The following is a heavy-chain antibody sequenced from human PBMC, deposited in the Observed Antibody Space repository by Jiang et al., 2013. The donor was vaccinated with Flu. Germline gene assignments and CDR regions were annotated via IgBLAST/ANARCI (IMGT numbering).Heavy chain of an antibody. CDR3: ARTGEYYDFWSGTSLNWFDP. J-gene: IGHJ5*02. CDR2: IYHSGST. V-gene: IGHV4-38-2*02. Sequence: VLLKPSETLSLTCTVSGYSISSGYYWGWIRQPPGKGLEWIGSIYHSGSTYYNPSLKSRVTISVDTSKNQFSLKLSSVTAADTAVYYCARTGEYYDFWSGTSLNWFDPWGQGTLVTVSS. CDR1: GYSISSGYY. D-gene: IGHD3-3*01.